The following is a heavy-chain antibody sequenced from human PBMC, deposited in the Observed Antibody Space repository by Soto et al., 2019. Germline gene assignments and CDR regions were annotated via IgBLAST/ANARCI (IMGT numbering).Heavy chain of an antibody. CDR1: GFTFSTYS. D-gene: IGHD6-6*01. CDR2: ISSRSYTI. J-gene: IGHJ6*02. CDR3: ARGGSSSDNGMAV. V-gene: IGHV3-48*02. Sequence: EVKLVESGGDLVQPGGSLRLSCAASGFTFSTYSMNWVRQAPGKGLEWVSYISSRSYTIYYVDSVKGRFTISRDNAKKSLYLQINSLRDEDKAVYYCARGGSSSDNGMAVWGQGTTVTVSS.